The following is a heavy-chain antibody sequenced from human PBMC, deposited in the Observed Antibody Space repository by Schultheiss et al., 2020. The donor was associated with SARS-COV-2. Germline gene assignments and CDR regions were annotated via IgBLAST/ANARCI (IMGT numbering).Heavy chain of an antibody. CDR2: ISWNSGSI. Sequence: GGSLRLSCAASGFTFDDYAMHWVRQAPGKGLEWVSGISWNSGSIGYADSVKGRFTISRDNAKNSLYLQMNSLRAEDTALYYCAKEGVDTAPDAFDIWGQGTMVTVSS. J-gene: IGHJ3*02. D-gene: IGHD5-18*01. V-gene: IGHV3-9*01. CDR3: AKEGVDTAPDAFDI. CDR1: GFTFDDYA.